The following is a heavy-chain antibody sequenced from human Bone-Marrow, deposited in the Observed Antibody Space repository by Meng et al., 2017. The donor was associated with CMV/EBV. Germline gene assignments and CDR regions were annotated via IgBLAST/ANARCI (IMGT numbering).Heavy chain of an antibody. J-gene: IGHJ6*02. D-gene: IGHD3-3*01. CDR1: GFTFSSYW. CDR2: INSDGSST. Sequence: GESLKISCAASGFTFSSYWMHWVRQAPGKGLVGVSRINSDGSSTSYADSVKGRFTISRDNAKNTLYLQMNSLRAEDTAVYYCARDPSYGYYDFWSGYSGMDVWGQGTTVTVSS. V-gene: IGHV3-74*01. CDR3: ARDPSYGYYDFWSGYSGMDV.